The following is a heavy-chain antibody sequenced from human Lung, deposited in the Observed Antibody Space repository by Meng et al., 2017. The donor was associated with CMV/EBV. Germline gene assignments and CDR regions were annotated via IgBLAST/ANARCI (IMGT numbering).Heavy chain of an antibody. J-gene: IGHJ4*02. D-gene: IGHD3-22*01. CDR1: GFTFSSYW. Sequence: GGSLRLXCAASGFTFSSYWMHWVRQGPGKGLVWVSRMNSDGSNINYADSVRGRFTISRDNAKNTLYLQMNSLRAEDTAVYYCVRGGSFYYYDTSAYYLFDYWGQGTXVTVSS. CDR2: MNSDGSNI. CDR3: VRGGSFYYYDTSAYYLFDY. V-gene: IGHV3-74*01.